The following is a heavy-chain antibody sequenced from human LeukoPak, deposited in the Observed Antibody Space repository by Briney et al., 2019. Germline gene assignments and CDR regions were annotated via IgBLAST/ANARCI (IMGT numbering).Heavy chain of an antibody. V-gene: IGHV3-9*01. CDR2: ISWNSGSI. D-gene: IGHD3-3*01. Sequence: GRSLRLSCAASGFTFDDYAMHWVRQAPGKGLEWVSGISWNSGSIGYADSVKGRFTISRDNAKNSLYLQMNSLSAEDTALYYCAKDRKTYYDFWSGYYTWDTFDYWGQGTLVTVSS. J-gene: IGHJ4*02. CDR1: GFTFDDYA. CDR3: AKDRKTYYDFWSGYYTWDTFDY.